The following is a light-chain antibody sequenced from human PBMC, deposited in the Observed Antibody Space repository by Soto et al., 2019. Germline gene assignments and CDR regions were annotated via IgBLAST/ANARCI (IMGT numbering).Light chain of an antibody. CDR2: STS. V-gene: IGKV3-20*01. CDR3: QQYGSSGT. CDR1: QSVSSN. Sequence: EIVMTQSPATLSVSPGERATLSCRASQSVSSNLAWYQQKPGQAPRLLIHSTSSRATGIPDRFSGSGSGTDFTLTISRLEPEDFAVYYCQQYGSSGTFGQGTKVDIK. J-gene: IGKJ1*01.